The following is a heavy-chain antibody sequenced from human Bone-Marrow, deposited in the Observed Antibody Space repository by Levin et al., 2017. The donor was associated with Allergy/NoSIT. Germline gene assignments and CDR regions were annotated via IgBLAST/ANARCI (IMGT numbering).Heavy chain of an antibody. CDR1: GFTFSSYW. D-gene: IGHD6-6*01. J-gene: IGHJ4*02. V-gene: IGHV3-7*01. CDR2: IKQDGSEK. CDR3: ARIEYSSSSFDY. Sequence: GESLKISCAASGFTFSSYWMSWVRQAPGKGLEWVANIKQDGSEKYYVDSVKGRFTISRDNAKNSLYLQMNSLRAEDTAVYYCARIEYSSSSFDYWGQGTLVTVSS.